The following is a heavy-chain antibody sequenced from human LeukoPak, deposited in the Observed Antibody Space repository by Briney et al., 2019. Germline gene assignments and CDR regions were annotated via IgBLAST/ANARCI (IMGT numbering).Heavy chain of an antibody. J-gene: IGHJ5*02. D-gene: IGHD1-26*01. CDR2: ISSNGSTI. Sequence: GGSLRLSCAASALTFSDYSMNWVRQAPGKGLEWISYISSNGSTIYYAASVKGRFTISRDNAKNSLYLQMNSLRADDTAVYYCARGLFPIVGTTSYWFDPWGQGTLVKVSS. CDR1: ALTFSDYS. V-gene: IGHV3-48*04. CDR3: ARGLFPIVGTTSYWFDP.